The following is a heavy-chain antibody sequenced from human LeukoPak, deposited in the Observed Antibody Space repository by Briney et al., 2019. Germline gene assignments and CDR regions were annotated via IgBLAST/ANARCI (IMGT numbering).Heavy chain of an antibody. J-gene: IGHJ6*02. CDR1: GGTFSSYA. CDR3: ARDRRIVVVPAATNYYYYGMDV. V-gene: IGHV1-69*13. D-gene: IGHD2-2*01. CDR2: IIPIFGTA. Sequence: SVKVSCKASGGTFSSYAISWVRQAPGQGLEWMGGIIPIFGTANYAQKFQGGVTITADESTSTAYMELSSLRSEDTAVYYCARDRRIVVVPAATNYYYYGMDVWGQGTTVTVSS.